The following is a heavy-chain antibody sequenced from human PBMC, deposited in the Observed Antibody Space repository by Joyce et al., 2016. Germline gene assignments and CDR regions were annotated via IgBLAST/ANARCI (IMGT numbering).Heavy chain of an antibody. V-gene: IGHV6-1*01. CDR2: TYYNSQWVT. Sequence: QVQLQQSGPGLVKPSQTLSLTCVISGDSVSGPNSAWNWIRQSPSRGLEGLGSTYYNSQWVTEFAVSVKSRMIISPDTSKNQFSLQLSSVTPEDTGVYYCARGRPHYYAMDVWGQGTTVTVSS. J-gene: IGHJ6*02. CDR1: GDSVSGPNSA. CDR3: ARGRPHYYAMDV.